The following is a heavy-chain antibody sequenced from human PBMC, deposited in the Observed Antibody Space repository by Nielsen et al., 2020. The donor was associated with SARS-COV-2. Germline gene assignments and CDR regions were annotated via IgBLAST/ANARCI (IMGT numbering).Heavy chain of an antibody. V-gene: IGHV3-30*18. J-gene: IGHJ6*02. CDR1: GFTFNSYT. D-gene: IGHD3-16*01. CDR3: AKRRAVFMLTFGGEGAMDV. CDR2: ISYEGSQK. Sequence: GESLKISCAASGFTFNSYTMNWVRQAPGKGLEWVASISYEGSQKYYAESLTGRFTVSRDTSKNTVYLQMNSLSVEDTAVYHCAKRRAVFMLTFGGEGAMDVWGQGTTVSVSS.